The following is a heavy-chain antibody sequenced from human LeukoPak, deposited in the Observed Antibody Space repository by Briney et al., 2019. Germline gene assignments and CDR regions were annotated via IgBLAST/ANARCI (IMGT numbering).Heavy chain of an antibody. V-gene: IGHV4-61*02. J-gene: IGHJ4*02. Sequence: PSETLSLTCTVSSGSISNGYYYWNWIRQPAGKGLEWIGRIYFTGSTDYNPSLKSRLIISIDTSKNQFSLKLSSVTAADTAVYYCARSPRSIVVLPGTTSFDYWGLGTPVSVSS. CDR1: SGSISNGYYY. CDR3: ARSPRSIVVLPGTTSFDY. D-gene: IGHD2-2*01. CDR2: IYFTGST.